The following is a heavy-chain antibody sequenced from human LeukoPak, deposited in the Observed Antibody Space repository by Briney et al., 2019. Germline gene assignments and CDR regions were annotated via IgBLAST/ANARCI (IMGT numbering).Heavy chain of an antibody. CDR3: ARDLSVAISYYDSSGSG. V-gene: IGHV3-33*01. CDR1: GFTFSSYG. D-gene: IGHD3-22*01. CDR2: IWYDGSNK. J-gene: IGHJ3*01. Sequence: GGSLRLSCAASGFTFSSYGMHWVRQAPGKGLEWVAVIWYDGSNKYYADSVKGRFTISRDNSKNTLYLQMNSLRAEDTAVYYCARDLSVAISYYDSSGSGWGQGTMVTVSS.